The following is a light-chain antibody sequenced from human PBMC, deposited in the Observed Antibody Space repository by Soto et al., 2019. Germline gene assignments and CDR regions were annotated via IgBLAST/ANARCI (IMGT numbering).Light chain of an antibody. V-gene: IGKV1-5*01. J-gene: IGKJ4*01. CDR3: QQHNTYPLT. CDR1: QSISSW. CDR2: AAS. Sequence: DIQMTQSPSSLSASLGDRVTITCRASQSISSWLAWYQQKPGKAPKLLIYAASSLESGVPSRFSGSASGTEFTLTISSLQPDDFATYYCQQHNTYPLTFGGGTKVDIK.